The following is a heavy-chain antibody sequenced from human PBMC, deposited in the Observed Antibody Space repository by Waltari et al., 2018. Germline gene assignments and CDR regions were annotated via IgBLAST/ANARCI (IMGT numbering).Heavy chain of an antibody. CDR3: AGDRAIGLFFDY. CDR2: VYHSGKT. D-gene: IGHD2-2*01. J-gene: IGHJ4*02. V-gene: IGHV4-4*02. Sequence: QVQLQESGQGLVKPSGTLSLTCAVSGYSISGNYWWSWVRQSPEKGLEWIGQVYHSGKTNYNPSLQSRVTISVDKPKNQFSLNLNSVTGADTAVYYCAGDRAIGLFFDYWGRGTLVTVSS. CDR1: GYSISGNYW.